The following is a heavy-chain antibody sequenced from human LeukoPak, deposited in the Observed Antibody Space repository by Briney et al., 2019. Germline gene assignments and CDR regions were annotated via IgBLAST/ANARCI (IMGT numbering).Heavy chain of an antibody. D-gene: IGHD5-12*01. CDR3: ATARYSGYDLLYYFDY. J-gene: IGHJ4*02. V-gene: IGHV4-59*01. CDR2: IYYSGST. CDR1: GGSISSYY. Sequence: SETLSLTCTVSGGSISSYYWSWIRQPAGKGLEWIGYIYYSGSTNYNPSLKSRVTISVDTSKNQFSLKLSSVTAADTAVYYCATARYSGYDLLYYFDYWGQGTLVTVSS.